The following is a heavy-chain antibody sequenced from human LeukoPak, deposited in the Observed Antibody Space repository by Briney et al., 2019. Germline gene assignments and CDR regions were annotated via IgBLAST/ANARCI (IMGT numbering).Heavy chain of an antibody. Sequence: GGSLRLSCAASGFTFSSYGMHWVRQAPGKGLEWVAFIRYDGNNERYADSVKGRFTISRDNSKNTLYLQMNSLRAEDTAVYYCARSTTAFDYWGQGTLVTVSS. CDR1: GFTFSSYG. CDR2: IRYDGNNE. D-gene: IGHD4-17*01. J-gene: IGHJ4*02. V-gene: IGHV3-30*02. CDR3: ARSTTAFDY.